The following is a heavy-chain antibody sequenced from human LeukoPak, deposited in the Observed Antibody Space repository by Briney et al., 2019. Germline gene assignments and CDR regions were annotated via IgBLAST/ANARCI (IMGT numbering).Heavy chain of an antibody. Sequence: SETLSLTCAVSGGSISSYYWSWIRQPAGKGLEWIGRIYTSGSTNYNPSLKSRVTMSVDTSKNQFSLKLSSVTAADTAVYYCAREPPIAAAGDYWGQGTLVTVSS. CDR1: GGSISSYY. CDR2: IYTSGST. CDR3: AREPPIAAAGDY. V-gene: IGHV4-4*07. J-gene: IGHJ4*02. D-gene: IGHD6-13*01.